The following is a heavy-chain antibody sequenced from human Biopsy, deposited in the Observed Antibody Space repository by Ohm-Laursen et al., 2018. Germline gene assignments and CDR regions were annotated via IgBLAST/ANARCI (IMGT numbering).Heavy chain of an antibody. CDR3: ARATNSTGWPYYYFYGMDV. D-gene: IGHD2/OR15-2a*01. V-gene: IGHV4-59*01. Sequence: SETLSLTCSVSGGSISSYYWNWIRQPPGKGLEWIGYIYYSGTTNYNPSLKSRVTISVDTSKSQFSLRLNSVTAADTAVYYCARATNSTGWPYYYFYGMDVWGQGTTVTVSS. CDR1: GGSISSYY. J-gene: IGHJ6*02. CDR2: IYYSGTT.